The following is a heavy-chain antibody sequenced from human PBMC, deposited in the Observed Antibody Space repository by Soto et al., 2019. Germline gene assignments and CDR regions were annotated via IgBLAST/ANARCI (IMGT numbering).Heavy chain of an antibody. CDR1: GFTFTSSA. J-gene: IGHJ4*02. Sequence: QMQLVQSGPEVKKPGTSVKVSCKASGFTFTSSAMQWVRQARGQRLEWIGWIVVGSGNTNYAQKFQERVTITRDMSTSTPYMELSSLRSEYTAVYYCAADRESSGWSPPIDYWGQGTLVTVSS. CDR3: AADRESSGWSPPIDY. CDR2: IVVGSGNT. V-gene: IGHV1-58*02. D-gene: IGHD6-19*01.